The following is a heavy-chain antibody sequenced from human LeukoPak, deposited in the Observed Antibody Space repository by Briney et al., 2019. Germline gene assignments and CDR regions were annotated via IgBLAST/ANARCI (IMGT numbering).Heavy chain of an antibody. Sequence: EASVKVSCKTSGYTFTGYYLHWVRQAPGQGLEWMGWINPNSGGTNYAQKFLGRVTMTRDTSISTAFMELSRLTSDDTTAYYCARGTVDSGTEDFDYWGQGTLVTVSS. CDR1: GYTFTGYY. D-gene: IGHD3-10*01. CDR2: INPNSGGT. V-gene: IGHV1-2*02. J-gene: IGHJ4*02. CDR3: ARGTVDSGTEDFDY.